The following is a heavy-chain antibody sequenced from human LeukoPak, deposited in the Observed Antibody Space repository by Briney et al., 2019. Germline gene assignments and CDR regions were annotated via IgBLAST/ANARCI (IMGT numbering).Heavy chain of an antibody. CDR1: EFSVGSNY. CDR2: IYSGGST. V-gene: IGHV3-66*01. J-gene: IGHJ6*03. Sequence: GSLRLSCAASEFSVGSNYMTWVRQAPGKGLEWVSLIYSGGSTYYADSVKGRFTISRDNSKNTLYLQMNSLRAEDTAVYYCARDGSIADYYYYYMDVWGKGTTVTISS. CDR3: ARDGSIADYYYYYMDV. D-gene: IGHD6-6*01.